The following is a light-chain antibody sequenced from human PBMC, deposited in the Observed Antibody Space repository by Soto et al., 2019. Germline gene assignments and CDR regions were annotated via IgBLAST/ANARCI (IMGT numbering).Light chain of an antibody. CDR1: QSVSSN. V-gene: IGKV3-15*01. CDR3: HLYQYWPRT. J-gene: IGKJ1*01. CDR2: GGS. Sequence: EIVMTQSPATLSVSPGERATLSCRASQSVSSNLAWYQQKPGQAPRLLIYGGSTRATGIPARFSGSWSGTESPLPIGRLQSQDFPVYNCHLYQYWPRTCGQGPKVEIK.